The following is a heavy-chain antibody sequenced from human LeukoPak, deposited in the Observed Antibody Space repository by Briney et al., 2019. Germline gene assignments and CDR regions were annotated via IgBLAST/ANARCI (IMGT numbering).Heavy chain of an antibody. CDR3: ARETTIFGVVIDY. CDR2: IYSGGST. V-gene: IGHV3-66*02. Sequence: PGGSLSLSCAASGFTVSSNYMSWVRQAPGKGLEWVSVIYSGGSTYYADSVKGRFTISRDNSKNTLYLQMNSLRAEDTAVYYCARETTIFGVVIDYWGQGTLVTVSS. CDR1: GFTVSSNY. D-gene: IGHD3-3*01. J-gene: IGHJ4*02.